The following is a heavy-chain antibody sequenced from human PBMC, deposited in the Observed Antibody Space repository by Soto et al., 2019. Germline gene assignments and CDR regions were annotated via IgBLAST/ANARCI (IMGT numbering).Heavy chain of an antibody. V-gene: IGHV3-23*01. CDR1: GVTFSSYA. Sequence: PGGSLRLSCAASGVTFSSYAMSCVRQAPGKGLEWVSAISGSGGSTYYADSVKGRFTISRDNSKNTLYLQMNSLRAEDTAVYYCAKGGYFDWLLTRKVFDYWGQGTLVTVSS. CDR3: AKGGYFDWLLTRKVFDY. CDR2: ISGSGGST. D-gene: IGHD3-9*01. J-gene: IGHJ4*02.